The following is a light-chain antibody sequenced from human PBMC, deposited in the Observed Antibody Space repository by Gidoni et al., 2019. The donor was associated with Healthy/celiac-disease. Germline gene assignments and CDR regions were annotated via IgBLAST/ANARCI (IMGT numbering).Light chain of an antibody. CDR3: GTWDSSLSAVV. V-gene: IGLV1-51*02. J-gene: IGLJ2*01. CDR2: ENN. Sequence: QSVLTQPPSVSAAPGQKVTISCSGSSPNIGNNYVSWYQHLPGTAPNLLIYENNKRPSGIPDRFSGSKSGTSATLGITGLQTGDEADYYCGTWDSSLSAVVFGGGTKLTVL. CDR1: SPNIGNNY.